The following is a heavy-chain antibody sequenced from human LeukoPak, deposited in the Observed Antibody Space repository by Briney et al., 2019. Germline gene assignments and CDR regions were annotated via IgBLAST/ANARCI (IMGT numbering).Heavy chain of an antibody. D-gene: IGHD6-13*01. Sequence: PSETLSLTCTVSAGSFTNGDYYWSWLRQPPGKALEWIGFVYYTGSTYSPPSLEGRATISVHTSKNQFSLRLTSVTAADTAVYYCARRGSWTYYYAMDVWGQGTTVTVSS. V-gene: IGHV4-61*08. J-gene: IGHJ6*02. CDR2: VYYTGST. CDR3: ARRGSWTYYYAMDV. CDR1: AGSFTNGDYY.